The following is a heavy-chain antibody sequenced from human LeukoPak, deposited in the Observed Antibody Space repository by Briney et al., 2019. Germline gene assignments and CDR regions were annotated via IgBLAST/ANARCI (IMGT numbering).Heavy chain of an antibody. Sequence: SETLSLTCTVSGGSISSYYWSWIRQPPGKGLEWIGYIYYSGSTNYNPSLKSRVTISVDTSKNQFSLKLSSVTAADTAVYYCAREGQGPYYYYYMDVWGKGTTVTVSS. CDR1: GGSISSYY. CDR2: IYYSGST. V-gene: IGHV4-59*12. CDR3: AREGQGPYYYYYMDV. J-gene: IGHJ6*03.